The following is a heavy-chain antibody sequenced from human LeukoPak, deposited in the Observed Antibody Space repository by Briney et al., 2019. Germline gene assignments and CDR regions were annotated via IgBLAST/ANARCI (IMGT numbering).Heavy chain of an antibody. CDR3: ARHNRGALLEWLLPRDEERVDWFDP. CDR1: GYSFTSYW. V-gene: IGHV5-51*01. CDR2: IYPGDSDT. Sequence: GESLKISCKGSGYSFTSYWIGWVRQMRGKGLEWMGIIYPGDSDTRYSPSFQGQVTISADKTIRTAYLQWSSLKASDTAMYYCARHNRGALLEWLLPRDEERVDWFDPWGQGTLVTVSS. J-gene: IGHJ5*02. D-gene: IGHD3-3*01.